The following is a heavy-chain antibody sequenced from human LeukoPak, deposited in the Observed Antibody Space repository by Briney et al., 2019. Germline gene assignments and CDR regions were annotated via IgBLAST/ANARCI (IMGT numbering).Heavy chain of an antibody. J-gene: IGHJ3*02. CDR1: GYSISSGYS. D-gene: IGHD2-2*01. CDR3: ARQDVGCSSASCYWALGAFDI. CDR2: IYHSGST. V-gene: IGHV4-38-2*01. Sequence: KSSETLSLTCAVSGYSISSGYSWGWIRQPPGKGLEWIGSIYHSGSTYYNPSLKSRVTISLGTSKNQFSLRLSSVTVADTAVYYCARQDVGCSSASCYWALGAFDIWGQGTMVTVSS.